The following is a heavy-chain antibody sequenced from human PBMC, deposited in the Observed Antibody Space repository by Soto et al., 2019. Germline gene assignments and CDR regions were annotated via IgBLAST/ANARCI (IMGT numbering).Heavy chain of an antibody. D-gene: IGHD3-10*01. J-gene: IGHJ4*02. V-gene: IGHV4-30-4*01. Sequence: SEALSLTSTGSGASIKGCGYYWFWIRQPPGKGLEWIGHIYYSGSTYYNPSLKSRAGISVDSSKSQVSLKLTSVTAADTAVYFCARILMNYYRLDYWGQGALVTVSS. CDR1: GASIKGCGYY. CDR2: IYYSGST. CDR3: ARILMNYYRLDY.